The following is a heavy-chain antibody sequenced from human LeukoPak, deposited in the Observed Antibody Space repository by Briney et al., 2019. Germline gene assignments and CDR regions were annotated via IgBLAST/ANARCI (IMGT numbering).Heavy chain of an antibody. V-gene: IGHV4-38-2*02. CDR3: ARTVRPDYDFWSGSYYYYYMDV. CDR1: GYSISSGYY. CDR2: IYHSGST. J-gene: IGHJ6*03. Sequence: PSETLSLTCTVSGYSISSGYYWGWIRQPPGKGLEWIGSIYHSGSTYYNPSLKSRVTISVDTSKNQFSLKLSSVTAADTAVYYCARTVRPDYDFWSGSYYYYYMDVWGKGTTVTVSS. D-gene: IGHD3-3*01.